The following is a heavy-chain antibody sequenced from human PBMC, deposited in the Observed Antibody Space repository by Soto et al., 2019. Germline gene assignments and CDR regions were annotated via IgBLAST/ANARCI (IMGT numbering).Heavy chain of an antibody. V-gene: IGHV3-48*03. CDR2: ISSSGSTI. D-gene: IGHD5-18*01. Sequence: GGLRLSCAASGFTFSSYEMNWVRQAPGKGLEWVSYISSSGSTIYYADSVKGRFTISRDNAKNSLYLQMNSLRAEDTAVYYCAREGNTAMVPNPYYYYGMDVWGQGTTVTVSS. CDR3: AREGNTAMVPNPYYYYGMDV. CDR1: GFTFSSYE. J-gene: IGHJ6*02.